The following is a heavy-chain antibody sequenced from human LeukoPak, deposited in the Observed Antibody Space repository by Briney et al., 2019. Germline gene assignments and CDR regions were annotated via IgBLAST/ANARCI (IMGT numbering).Heavy chain of an antibody. V-gene: IGHV4-4*07. J-gene: IGHJ4*02. CDR2: IYTSGIT. CDR1: GVSISAYY. Sequence: SETLSLTCTVSGVSISAYYWTWIRQPAGKGLEWIGRIYTSGITNYNPSLESRLTMSLDTSKDQISLRLSSVTAADTAVYYCARKDGDFWGQGTLVTVSS. CDR3: ARKDGDF.